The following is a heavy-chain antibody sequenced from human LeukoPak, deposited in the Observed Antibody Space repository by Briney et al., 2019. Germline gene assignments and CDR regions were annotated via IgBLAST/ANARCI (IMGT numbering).Heavy chain of an antibody. CDR2: INPNSGDT. J-gene: IGHJ3*02. D-gene: IGHD5-12*01. V-gene: IGHV1-2*02. Sequence: VASVKVSCKASGYTFTAFYLNWVRQAPGQGLEWVGWINPNSGDTKYAQQFQGRVTMTRDTSISTAYMELSRLTSDDTAVYYCARVPGGGYAGAFDIWGQGTVVTVSS. CDR3: ARVPGGGYAGAFDI. CDR1: GYTFTAFY.